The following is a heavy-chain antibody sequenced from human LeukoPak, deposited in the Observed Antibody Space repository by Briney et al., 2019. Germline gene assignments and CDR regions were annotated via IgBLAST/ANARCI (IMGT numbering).Heavy chain of an antibody. V-gene: IGHV3-23*01. CDR1: RFTFSSYA. J-gene: IGHJ4*02. Sequence: PGGSLRLSCAASRFTFSSYAMNWVRQAPGQGLEWVSVISGSGGTTYYADSVRGRFTISRDNSNNTLFLQMNSLRAEDTPVYYCAKGRQEFDFWGQGILVTVSS. CDR2: ISGSGGTT. CDR3: AKGRQEFDF.